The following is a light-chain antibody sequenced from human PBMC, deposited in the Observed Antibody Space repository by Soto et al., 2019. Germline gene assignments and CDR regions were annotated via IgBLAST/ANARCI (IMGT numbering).Light chain of an antibody. Sequence: QSLLPQPPSASGSPGQSVAISCTGTSSDVGGYNYVSWYQQHPGKAPKLMIYXXIKRPSGVPDRFSGSKSGNTASLTVSGLQAEDEADYYCSSYAGSSNVFGTGTKATVL. J-gene: IGLJ1*01. CDR3: SSYAGSSNV. CDR1: SSDVGGYNY. CDR2: XXI. V-gene: IGLV2-8*01.